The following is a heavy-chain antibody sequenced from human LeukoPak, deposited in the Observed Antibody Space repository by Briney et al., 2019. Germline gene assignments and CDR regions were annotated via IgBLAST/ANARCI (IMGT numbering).Heavy chain of an antibody. J-gene: IGHJ4*02. CDR2: INLDGSQK. V-gene: IGHV3-7*01. CDR3: ARKRPNYFDY. CDR1: GFTFSTYW. Sequence: GGSLRLSCEASGFTFSTYWMSWVRQAPGEGPEWVANINLDGSQKYYVDSVKGRFTISRDNAENSLYLQMNSLRAEDTALYYCARKRPNYFDYWGQGTLVTVSS.